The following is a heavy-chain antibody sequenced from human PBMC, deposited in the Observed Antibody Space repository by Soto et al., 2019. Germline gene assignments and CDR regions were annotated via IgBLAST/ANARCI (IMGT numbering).Heavy chain of an antibody. V-gene: IGHV1-18*01. CDR3: ARVEGHIVVVVAAPEYHHYGKDV. Sequence: ASVKVSCKASGYTFTSYGISWVRRAPGQGLEWMGWISAHNGNTNYAQKLQGRVTMTTDTSTSTAYMELRSLRSDDTAVYYCARVEGHIVVVVAAPEYHHYGKDVWGQGTTVTVS. CDR2: ISAHNGNT. J-gene: IGHJ6*02. D-gene: IGHD2-15*01. CDR1: GYTFTSYG.